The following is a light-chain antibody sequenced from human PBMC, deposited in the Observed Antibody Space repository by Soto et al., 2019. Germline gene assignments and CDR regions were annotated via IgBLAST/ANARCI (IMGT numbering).Light chain of an antibody. J-gene: IGKJ4*01. Sequence: IQLTQSPSSLSASVGDRVTITCRASQDISSYLAWYQQKPGKAPKLLIYLASTLHSGVPPSFSGSGSGTDFSLTISSLQPEDAATYYCQSLNRFPHSFGGGTKVDIK. CDR2: LAS. CDR3: QSLNRFPHS. V-gene: IGKV1-9*01. CDR1: QDISSY.